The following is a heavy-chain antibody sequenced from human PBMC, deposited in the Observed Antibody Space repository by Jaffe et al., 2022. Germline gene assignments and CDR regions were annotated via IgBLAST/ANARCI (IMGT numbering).Heavy chain of an antibody. CDR2: IIPIFGTA. V-gene: IGHV1-69*01. CDR1: GGTFSSYA. CDR3: ASLLGYCSGGSCYSGAFDI. D-gene: IGHD2-15*01. J-gene: IGHJ3*02. Sequence: QVQLVQSGAEVKKPGSSVKVSCKASGGTFSSYAISWVRQAPGQGLEWMGGIIPIFGTANYAQKFQGRVTITADESTSTAYMELSSLRSEDTAVYYCASLLGYCSGGSCYSGAFDIWGQGTMVTVSS.